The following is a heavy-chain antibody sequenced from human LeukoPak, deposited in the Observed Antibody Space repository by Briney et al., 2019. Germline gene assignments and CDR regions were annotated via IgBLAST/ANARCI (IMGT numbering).Heavy chain of an antibody. CDR2: VSGSGGST. J-gene: IGHJ4*02. CDR3: AIKPLGYCSGTSCNPPLDY. D-gene: IGHD2-2*01. V-gene: IGHV3-23*01. Sequence: GGSLRLSRAASGFTFSSYSMNWVRQAPGKGLKWVSTVSGSGGSTYYADSVKGRFTISRDNSKNTLYLQMNSLGAEDTAVYYCAIKPLGYCSGTSCNPPLDYWGQGTLVTVSS. CDR1: GFTFSSYS.